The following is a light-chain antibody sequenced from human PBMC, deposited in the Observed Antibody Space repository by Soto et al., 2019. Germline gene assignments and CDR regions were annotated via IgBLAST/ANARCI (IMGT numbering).Light chain of an antibody. J-gene: IGKJ5*01. CDR2: DAS. V-gene: IGKV3-11*01. Sequence: IVLTQSPGTLSLSPWERATLSCRASQTVSSNFLAWYQEKPGQGPRLLIYDASNRATGIPARFSGSGSGTDFTLTISSLEPEDFAVYYCQQRSNCFGQGTRLEIK. CDR1: QTVSSN. CDR3: QQRSNC.